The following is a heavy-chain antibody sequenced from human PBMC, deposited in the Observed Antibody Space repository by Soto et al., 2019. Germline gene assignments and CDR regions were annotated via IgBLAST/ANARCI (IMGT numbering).Heavy chain of an antibody. CDR1: GFTFSGSA. CDR2: IRSKANSYAT. J-gene: IGHJ6*02. CDR3: TSTNYYYYYYGMDV. Sequence: GGTLRLSCAASGFTFSGSAMHWVRQASGKGLEWVGRIRSKANSYATAYAASVKGRFTISRDDSKNTAYLQMNSLKTEDTAVYYCTSTNYYYYYYGMDVWGQGTTVTVSS. V-gene: IGHV3-73*01. D-gene: IGHD2-8*01.